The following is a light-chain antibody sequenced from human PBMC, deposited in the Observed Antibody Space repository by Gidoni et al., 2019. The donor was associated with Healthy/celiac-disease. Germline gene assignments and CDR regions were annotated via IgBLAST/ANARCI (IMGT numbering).Light chain of an antibody. CDR3: QQYGRSPTT. Sequence: EIVLTQSPGPLSLSPGERATLACRASQSVSSSYLAWYQQKPGQAPRHLIYGAPSRATGLPARFSGSGSGTDFTLTISRLEPEDFAVYYCQQYGRSPTTFGQGTKVEIK. CDR1: QSVSSSY. CDR2: GAP. V-gene: IGKV3-20*01. J-gene: IGKJ1*01.